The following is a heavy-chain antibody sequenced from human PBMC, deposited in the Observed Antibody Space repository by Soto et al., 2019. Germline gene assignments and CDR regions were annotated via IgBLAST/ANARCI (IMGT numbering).Heavy chain of an antibody. CDR2: IHNSGST. D-gene: IGHD5-12*01. J-gene: IGHJ4*02. CDR1: GDSISGYH. Sequence: QVQLQESGPGLVKPSETLSLTCTVSGDSISGYHWNWIRQPPGKGVEWIGYIHNSGSTTYNSSHKSRVTISIDTSKKQSSLKWTSVTAAGTAVYYCARDPGDGYDFFDYWGQGTLGTVSS. V-gene: IGHV4-59*01. CDR3: ARDPGDGYDFFDY.